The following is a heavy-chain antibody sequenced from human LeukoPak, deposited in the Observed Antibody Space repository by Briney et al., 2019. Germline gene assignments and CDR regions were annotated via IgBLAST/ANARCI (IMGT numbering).Heavy chain of an antibody. Sequence: ASVKVSCKASGYTFTSYGISWVRQAPGQGLEWMGWISAYNGNTNYAQKLQGRVTMTTDTSTSTAYMELRSLRSDDTAVYYCARIRSGYYYGFYGFDYWGQGTLVTVSS. J-gene: IGHJ4*02. CDR2: ISAYNGNT. CDR1: GYTFTSYG. D-gene: IGHD3-22*01. V-gene: IGHV1-18*01. CDR3: ARIRSGYYYGFYGFDY.